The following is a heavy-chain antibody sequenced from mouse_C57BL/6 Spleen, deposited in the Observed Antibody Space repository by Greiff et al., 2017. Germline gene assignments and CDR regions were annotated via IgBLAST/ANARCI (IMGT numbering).Heavy chain of an antibody. J-gene: IGHJ4*01. D-gene: IGHD2-10*01. Sequence: QVQLQQPGPELVKPGASVKISCKASGYAFTSSWMNWVKQRPGTGLEWIGRIYPGDGDTNYNRKFKGKATLTVDKSSSTAYMQLSSLTSEDSAVYFGARAGAYCGNCDAMDYWGKGTSVTVSS. V-gene: IGHV1-82*01. CDR3: ARAGAYCGNCDAMDY. CDR2: IYPGDGDT. CDR1: GYAFTSSW.